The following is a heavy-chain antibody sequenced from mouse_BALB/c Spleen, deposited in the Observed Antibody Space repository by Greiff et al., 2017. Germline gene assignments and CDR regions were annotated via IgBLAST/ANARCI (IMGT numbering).Heavy chain of an antibody. CDR2: IDPYYGGT. Sequence: VQLQQPGAELVRPGTSVKISCKASGYSFTGYNMNWVKQSNGKSLEWIGNIDPYYGGTSYNQKFKGKATLTVDKSSSTAYMQLKSLTSEDSAVYYCARDYGSSFDYWGQGTTLTVSS. V-gene: IGHV1S135*01. D-gene: IGHD1-1*01. J-gene: IGHJ2*01. CDR1: GYSFTGYN. CDR3: ARDYGSSFDY.